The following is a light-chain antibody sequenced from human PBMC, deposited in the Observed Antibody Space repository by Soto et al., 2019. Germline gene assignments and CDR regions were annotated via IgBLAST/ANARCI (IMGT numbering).Light chain of an antibody. V-gene: IGKV3-20*01. CDR2: GAS. Sequence: EIVLTQSPGTLSLSPGERVTLSCRASQSVTSSYLAWYQQKPGQAPRLLIYGASTRATGIPDRFSGSGSGTDFTLTSSRLEPEDFAVYSCQQYGSSRLTLGGGTKVEIK. J-gene: IGKJ4*01. CDR3: QQYGSSRLT. CDR1: QSVTSSY.